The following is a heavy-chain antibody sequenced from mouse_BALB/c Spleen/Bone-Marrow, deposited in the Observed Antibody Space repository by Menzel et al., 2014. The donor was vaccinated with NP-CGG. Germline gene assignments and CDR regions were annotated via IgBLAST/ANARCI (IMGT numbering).Heavy chain of an antibody. CDR1: GYAFSSYW. V-gene: IGHV1-80*01. J-gene: IGHJ4*01. CDR3: ARSELGRYYAMDY. CDR2: IYPGDGDT. Sequence: VQLQQSGAELVRPGSSVKISCKASGYAFSSYWMNWVKQRLGQGLEWIGQIYPGDGDTNYNGKFKGKATLTADKSSSTAYMQLSSLTSEDSAVYFCARSELGRYYAMDYWGQGTSVTVSS. D-gene: IGHD4-1*01.